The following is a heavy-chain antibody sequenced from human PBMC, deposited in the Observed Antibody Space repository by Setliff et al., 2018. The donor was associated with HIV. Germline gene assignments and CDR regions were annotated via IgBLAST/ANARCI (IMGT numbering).Heavy chain of an antibody. J-gene: IGHJ6*03. CDR1: GCIVTNYG. D-gene: IGHD1-26*01. V-gene: IGHV1-2*06. CDR3: ASWGGSPDGYFYYYMDV. CDR2: INPKSGGT. Sequence: SFNFSFNSSGCIVTNYGISWVRHSPGHRLEWMGRINPKSGGTTYAQKFQGRVTMTRDTSINTVYMELSRLRSDDTAVYYCASWGGSPDGYFYYYMDVWGKGTTVTVSS.